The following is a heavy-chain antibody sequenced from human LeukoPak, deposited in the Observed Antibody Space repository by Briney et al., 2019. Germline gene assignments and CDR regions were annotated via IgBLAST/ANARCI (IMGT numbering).Heavy chain of an antibody. D-gene: IGHD3-22*01. J-gene: IGHJ5*02. CDR2: IYYSGST. V-gene: IGHV4-30-4*01. Sequence: PSQTLSLTCTVSGGSISSGDYYWSWIRQPPGKGLEWIGYIYYSGSTYYNPSLKSRVTISVDTSKNQFSLKLSSVTAADTAVYYCARDYYDSSGYYGLRNWFDPWGQGTLVTVSS. CDR1: GGSISSGDYY. CDR3: ARDYYDSSGYYGLRNWFDP.